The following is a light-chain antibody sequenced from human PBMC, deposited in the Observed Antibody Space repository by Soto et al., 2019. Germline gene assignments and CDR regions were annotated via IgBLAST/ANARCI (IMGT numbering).Light chain of an antibody. CDR2: GNN. Sequence: QSVLTQPPSVSGAPGQRVTISCTGGSSNIGAGYDVQWYQQLPGTAPRLLIYGNNNRPSGVPERFSGSNSGTSASLAISGLQAEDEADYYCQAYDYSLTAFVFGGGTQLTVL. V-gene: IGLV1-40*01. J-gene: IGLJ3*02. CDR3: QAYDYSLTAFV. CDR1: SSNIGAGYD.